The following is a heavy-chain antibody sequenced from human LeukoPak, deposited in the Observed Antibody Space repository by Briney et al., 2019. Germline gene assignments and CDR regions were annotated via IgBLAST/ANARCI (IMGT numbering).Heavy chain of an antibody. CDR1: GFTFSTYD. J-gene: IGHJ3*02. CDR2: IGAGGDT. Sequence: GGSLRLSCAASGFTFSTYDMHWVRQTTGKGLEWVSAIGAGGDTYYQDSVKGRFTIFRDNAYLYLQMNTLRPGDTAVHYCVREGTFASPEAGRWIDSFDIWGQGTMVTVSS. D-gene: IGHD6-13*01. V-gene: IGHV3-13*01. CDR3: VREGTFASPEAGRWIDSFDI.